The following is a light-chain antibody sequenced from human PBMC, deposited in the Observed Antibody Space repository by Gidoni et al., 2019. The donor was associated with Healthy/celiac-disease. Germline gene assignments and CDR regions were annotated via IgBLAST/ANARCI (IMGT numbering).Light chain of an antibody. CDR3: QQYGSSPWT. V-gene: IGKV3-20*01. J-gene: IGKJ1*01. Sequence: EIVLTQSPGTLSLYTGERATLSCSASQSVSSSYLAWYQQTPGQAPMLLIYGASRRATGIPDRFRGSGSGADFTLTISRLEPEDFAVYYCQQYGSSPWTFGQGTKVEIK. CDR2: GAS. CDR1: QSVSSSY.